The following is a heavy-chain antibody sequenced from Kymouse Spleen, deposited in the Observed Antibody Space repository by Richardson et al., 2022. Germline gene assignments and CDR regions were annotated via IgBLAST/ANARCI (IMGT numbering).Heavy chain of an antibody. CDR3: ARDLTTVTTFYYYYGMDV. Sequence: QVQLQESGPGLVKPSETLSLTCTVSGGSVSSGSYYWSWIRQPPGKGLEWIGYIYYSGSTNYNPSLKSRVTISVDTSKNQFSLKLSSVTAADTAVYYCARDLTTVTTFYYYYGMDVWGQGTTVTVSS. J-gene: IGHJ6*02. CDR1: GGSVSSGSYY. CDR2: IYYSGST. D-gene: IGHD4-11,IGHD4-11*01. V-gene: IGHV4-61*01.